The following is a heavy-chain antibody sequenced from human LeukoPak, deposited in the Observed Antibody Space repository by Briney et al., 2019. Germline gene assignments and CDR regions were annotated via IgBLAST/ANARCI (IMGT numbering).Heavy chain of an antibody. CDR1: GFTFSSYP. D-gene: IGHD2-15*01. CDR2: IYNDGRT. J-gene: IGHJ4*02. Sequence: GGSLRLSCSASGFTFSSYPMHWVRQAPGKGLEWVSVIYNDGRTYYADSVKGRFTISRDKSKNTLFLQMNSLRAEDTAVYYCARGGGLLVAATFDYWGQGTLVTVSS. CDR3: ARGGGLLVAATFDY. V-gene: IGHV3-53*01.